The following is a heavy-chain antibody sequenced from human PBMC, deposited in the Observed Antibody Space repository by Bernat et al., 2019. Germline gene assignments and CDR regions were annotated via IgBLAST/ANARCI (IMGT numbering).Heavy chain of an antibody. J-gene: IGHJ4*02. Sequence: QVQLVQSGAEVKKPGSSVKVSCKASGGTFSSYTISWVRQAPGQGLEWMGRIIPILGIANYAQKFQGRGTITAEKSTSTAYMELSSLRSEDTAVYYCARVAHGGNDVYWGQGTLVTVSS. V-gene: IGHV1-69*02. CDR2: IIPILGIA. CDR3: ARVAHGGNDVY. D-gene: IGHD4-23*01. CDR1: GGTFSSYT.